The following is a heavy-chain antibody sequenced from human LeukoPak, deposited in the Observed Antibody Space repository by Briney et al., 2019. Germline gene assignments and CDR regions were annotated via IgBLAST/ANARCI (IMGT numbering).Heavy chain of an antibody. Sequence: GGSLRLSCAAAGYTVSSNSMSWVSQAPGKGLEWVSIIYSGGSTYNADSVKGRFTISRDNSKNTLYLQMNSLRAEDTAVYYCAREISRFGIWGQGTLVTVSS. V-gene: IGHV3-66*01. CDR1: GYTVSSNS. CDR3: AREISRFGI. D-gene: IGHD3-16*01. CDR2: IYSGGST. J-gene: IGHJ4*02.